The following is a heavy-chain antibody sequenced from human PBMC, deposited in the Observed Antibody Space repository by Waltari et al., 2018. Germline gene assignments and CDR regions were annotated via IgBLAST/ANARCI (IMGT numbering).Heavy chain of an antibody. CDR2: NKNKSNIYTT. V-gene: IGHV3-72*01. J-gene: IGHJ6*02. D-gene: IGHD2-15*01. CDR1: GFTFSDHY. Sequence: EVQLVESGGDLVQPGGSLRLSCTASGFTFSDHYMAWVSQAPATGLEWVGRNKNKSNIYTTEYSSAVKGRFTISRDYSKNSVYRQMNSLNTEDTALYYCVRGAGAHAPSERYYYGLDVWGQGTTVIVSS. CDR3: VRGAGAHAPSERYYYGLDV.